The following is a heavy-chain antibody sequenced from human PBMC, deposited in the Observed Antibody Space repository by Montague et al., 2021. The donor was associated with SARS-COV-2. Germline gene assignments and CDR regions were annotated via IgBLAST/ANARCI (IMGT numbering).Heavy chain of an antibody. J-gene: IGHJ4*02. CDR1: GGSFNDYY. CDR3: ARGHQGVAMIVVVMIGAKYYFDY. Sequence: SETLSLTCAVYGGSFNDYYWSWIRQPPGKGLEWIGEISHGGSTNYSPSLKSRVTISADTSKNQFSLKLKSVTAADTANYYCARGHQGVAMIVVVMIGAKYYFDYWGQGSLVTVSS. V-gene: IGHV4-34*01. D-gene: IGHD3-22*01. CDR2: ISHGGST.